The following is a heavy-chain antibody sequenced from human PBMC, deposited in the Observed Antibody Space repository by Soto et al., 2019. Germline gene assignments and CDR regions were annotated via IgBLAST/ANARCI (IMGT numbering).Heavy chain of an antibody. CDR1: GYTFTSYY. Sequence: ASVKVSCKASGYTFTSYYMHWVRQAPGQGLEWMGIINPSGGSTSYAQKFQGRVTMTRDTSTSTVYMELSSLRSEDTAVYYCARTAPGDGDYGEYWGGPRQSTTMDVWGKGTTVTVSS. V-gene: IGHV1-46*01. CDR3: ARTAPGDGDYGEYWGGPRQSTTMDV. CDR2: INPSGGST. J-gene: IGHJ6*03. D-gene: IGHD4-17*01.